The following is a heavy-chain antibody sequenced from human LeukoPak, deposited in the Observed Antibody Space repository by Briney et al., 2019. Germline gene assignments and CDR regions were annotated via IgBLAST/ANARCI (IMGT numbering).Heavy chain of an antibody. CDR2: ISYDGSNK. CDR1: GFTFSSYG. V-gene: IGHV3-30*03. D-gene: IGHD3-16*01. CDR3: AAIWGYDPDAFDI. Sequence: GGSLRLSCAASGFTFSSYGMHWVRQAPGKGLEWVAVISYDGSNKYYADSVKGRFTISRDNSKNTLYLQMNSLRAEDTAVYYCAAIWGYDPDAFDIWGQGTMVTVSS. J-gene: IGHJ3*02.